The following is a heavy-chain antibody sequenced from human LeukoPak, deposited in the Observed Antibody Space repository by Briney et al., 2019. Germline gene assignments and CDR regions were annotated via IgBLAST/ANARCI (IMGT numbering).Heavy chain of an antibody. CDR2: INSDGSST. CDR3: ARNWNCDY. CDR1: GFAFNFYA. Sequence: GGSLRLSCAASGFAFNFYAMSWVRQAPGKELVWVSRINSDGSSTSYADSVKGRFTISRDNAKNTLYLQMNSLRAEDTAVYYCARNWNCDYWGQGTLVTVSS. J-gene: IGHJ4*02. V-gene: IGHV3-74*01. D-gene: IGHD1-7*01.